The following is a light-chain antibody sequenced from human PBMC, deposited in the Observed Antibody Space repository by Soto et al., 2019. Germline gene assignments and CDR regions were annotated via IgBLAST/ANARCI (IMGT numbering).Light chain of an antibody. CDR3: SSYAGSNNLV. J-gene: IGLJ2*01. CDR2: EVS. V-gene: IGLV2-8*01. CDR1: SSDVGGYNY. Sequence: QSVLTQPPSASGSPGQSVTISCTGTSSDVGGYNYVSWYQQHPGKAPKLMIYEVSKRPSGVPDRFSGSKSGNTAYLTVSGLQAEDEADYYCSSYAGSNNLVFCGGTKLTVL.